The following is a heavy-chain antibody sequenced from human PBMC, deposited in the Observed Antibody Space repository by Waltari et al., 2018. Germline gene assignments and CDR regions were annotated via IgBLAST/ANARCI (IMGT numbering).Heavy chain of an antibody. D-gene: IGHD1-26*01. CDR2: INHSGST. Sequence: QVQLQQWGAGLLKPSETLSLTCAVYGGSFSGSYWSWIRQHAGKGLEWIGEINHSGSTNYNPSLKSRVTISVDTSKNQFSLKLSSVTAADTAVYYCARYIPTRSARRGAFDIWGQGTMVTVSS. V-gene: IGHV4-34*01. CDR1: GGSFSGSY. J-gene: IGHJ3*02. CDR3: ARYIPTRSARRGAFDI.